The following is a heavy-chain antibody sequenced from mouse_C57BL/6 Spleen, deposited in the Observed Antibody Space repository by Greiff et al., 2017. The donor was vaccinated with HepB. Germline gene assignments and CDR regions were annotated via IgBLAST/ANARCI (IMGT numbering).Heavy chain of an antibody. CDR1: GYTFTSYW. CDR3: ARNWGGDY. V-gene: IGHV1-69*01. J-gene: IGHJ2*01. Sequence: QVHVKQPGAELVMPGASVKLSCKASGYTFTSYWMHWVKQRPGQGLEWIGEIDPSDSYTNYNQKFKGKSTLTVDKSSSTAYMQLSSLTSEDSAVYYCARNWGGDYWGQGTTLTVSS. D-gene: IGHD4-1*01. CDR2: IDPSDSYT.